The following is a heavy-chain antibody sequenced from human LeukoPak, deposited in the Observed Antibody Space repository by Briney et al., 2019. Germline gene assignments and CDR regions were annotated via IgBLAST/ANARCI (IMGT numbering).Heavy chain of an antibody. D-gene: IGHD6-13*01. CDR3: ARVSVDGSTWYSFAFDI. CDR2: IYYSGST. J-gene: IGHJ3*02. CDR1: GGSISSYY. V-gene: IGHV4-59*08. Sequence: SETLSLTCTVSGGSISSYYWSWIRQPPGKGLEWIGYIYYSGSTNYNPSLKSRVTISVDTSKNQFSLKLSSVTAADTAVYYCARVSVDGSTWYSFAFDIWGQGTMVTVSS.